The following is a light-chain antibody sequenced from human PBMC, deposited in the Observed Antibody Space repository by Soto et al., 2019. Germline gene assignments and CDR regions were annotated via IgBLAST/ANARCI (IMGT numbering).Light chain of an antibody. J-gene: IGLJ2*01. CDR3: QTWGTGMGV. CDR1: SGHITYA. CDR2: LNNDGSH. V-gene: IGLV4-69*01. Sequence: QSVLTQSPSASASLGASVKLTCSLSSGHITYAIAWHQQQPEKGPRYLMKLNNDGSHTKGDGIPDRFSGSSSGAERYLTISILQSEDEADYYCQTWGTGMGVFGGGTKLTVL.